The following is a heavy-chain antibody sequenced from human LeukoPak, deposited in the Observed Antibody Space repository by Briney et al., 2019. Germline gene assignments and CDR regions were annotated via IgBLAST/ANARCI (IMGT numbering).Heavy chain of an antibody. J-gene: IGHJ3*02. V-gene: IGHV4-59*08. Sequence: SETLSLTCTVSGGSISSYYWSWIRQPPGKGLEWIGYIYYSGSTNYNPPLKSRVTISVDTSKNQFSLKLSSVTAADTAVYYCARHGGYSYGFRPIPPAFDIWGQGTMVTVSS. CDR3: ARHGGYSYGFRPIPPAFDI. CDR1: GGSISSYY. CDR2: IYYSGST. D-gene: IGHD5-18*01.